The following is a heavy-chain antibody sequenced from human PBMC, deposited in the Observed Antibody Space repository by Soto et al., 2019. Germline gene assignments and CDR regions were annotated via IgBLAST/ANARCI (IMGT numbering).Heavy chain of an antibody. CDR1: GYTFTSYY. CDR3: ARAGSIMITFGGVIVLAGSGAFDI. D-gene: IGHD3-16*02. J-gene: IGHJ3*02. V-gene: IGHV1-46*03. Sequence: ASVKVSCKASGYTFTSYYMHWVRQAPGQGLEWMGIINPSGGSTSYAQKFQGRVTMTRDTSTSTVYMELSSLRSEDTALYYCARAGSIMITFGGVIVLAGSGAFDIWGQGTMVTVSS. CDR2: INPSGGST.